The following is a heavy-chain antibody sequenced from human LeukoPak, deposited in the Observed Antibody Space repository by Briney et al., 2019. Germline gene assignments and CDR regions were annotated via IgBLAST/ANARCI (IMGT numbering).Heavy chain of an antibody. J-gene: IGHJ4*02. D-gene: IGHD1-1*01. CDR2: LSASIVNT. CDR3: AKTDTGPSDY. CDR1: GFTFSRYT. V-gene: IGHV3-23*01. Sequence: GGSLRLSCAASGFTFSRYTMNWVRQAPGKGLEGVSALSASIVNTYYADSVKGRFTISRDNSKNTLDLQRNSLRAEDRAFYSSAKTDTGPSDYWGQGTLVTVSS.